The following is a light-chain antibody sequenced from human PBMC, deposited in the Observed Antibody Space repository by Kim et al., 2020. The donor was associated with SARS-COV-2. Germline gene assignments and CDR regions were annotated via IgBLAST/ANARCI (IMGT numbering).Light chain of an antibody. Sequence: VSPGQTASITCSGDKLGDKYACWYQHKPGQSPVLVIYQDNKRPSGIPERFSGSNSGNTATLTISGTQAMDEADYYCQAWDSSTVVFGGGTKLTVL. CDR3: QAWDSSTVV. CDR1: KLGDKY. CDR2: QDN. V-gene: IGLV3-1*01. J-gene: IGLJ2*01.